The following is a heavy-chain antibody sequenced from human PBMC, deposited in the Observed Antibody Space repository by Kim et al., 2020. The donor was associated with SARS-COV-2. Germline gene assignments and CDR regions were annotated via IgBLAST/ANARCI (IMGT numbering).Heavy chain of an antibody. CDR1: GYTFTSYY. D-gene: IGHD2-2*01. CDR2: INPSGGST. Sequence: ASVKVSCKASGYTFTSYYMHWVRQAPGQGLEWMGIINPSGGSTSYAQKFQGRVTMTRDTYTSTVYMELSSLRSEDTAVYYCARDQRPAAPHYGMDVWGQGTTVTASS. CDR3: ARDQRPAAPHYGMDV. J-gene: IGHJ6*02. V-gene: IGHV1-46*01.